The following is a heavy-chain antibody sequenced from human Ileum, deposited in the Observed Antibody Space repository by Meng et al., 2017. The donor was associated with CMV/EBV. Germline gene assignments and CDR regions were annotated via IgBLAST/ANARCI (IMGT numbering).Heavy chain of an antibody. D-gene: IGHD6-19*01. CDR3: AHGRGWLTDY. J-gene: IGHJ4*02. Sequence: QITLKESGTTLVKPTQALTLTCPFSGFSLITSEVGVHWIRQPPGKALEWLALIYWDDDHRFSPSLKNRLTITKDTSKNQVVLRMTNMDPTDTATYYCAHGRGWLTDYWGQGTLVTVSS. CDR1: GFSLITSEVG. V-gene: IGHV2-5*02. CDR2: IYWDDDH.